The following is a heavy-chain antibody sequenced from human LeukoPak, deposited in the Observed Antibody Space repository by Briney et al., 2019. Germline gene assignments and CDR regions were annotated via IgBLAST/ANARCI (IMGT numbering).Heavy chain of an antibody. D-gene: IGHD3-22*01. CDR1: GGTFSSYA. V-gene: IGHV1-69*13. J-gene: IGHJ5*02. CDR2: IIPIFGTA. Sequence: ASVTVSCTASGGTFSSYAISWVRQAPGQGLEWMGGIIPIFGTANYAQKFQGRVTITPDESTSTAYMELSSLRSEDTAVYYCARVVYYYDSSGHKSKFDPWGQGTLVTVSS. CDR3: ARVVYYYDSSGHKSKFDP.